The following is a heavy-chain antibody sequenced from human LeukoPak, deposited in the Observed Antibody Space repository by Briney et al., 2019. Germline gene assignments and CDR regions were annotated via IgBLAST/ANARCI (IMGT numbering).Heavy chain of an antibody. CDR1: GGSISSYY. J-gene: IGHJ4*02. Sequence: SETLSLTCTVSGGSISSYYWNWIRQPPGKGLEWLGYIYYSGSTKYNPSLESRVTISVDTSKNQFSLKMNSVTAADTALYYCARGGAFYFDLDYWGQGTLATVSS. D-gene: IGHD3-22*01. CDR2: IYYSGST. V-gene: IGHV4-59*01. CDR3: ARGGAFYFDLDY.